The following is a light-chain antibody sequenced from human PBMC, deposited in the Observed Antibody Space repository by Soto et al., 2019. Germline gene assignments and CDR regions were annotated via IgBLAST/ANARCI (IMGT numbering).Light chain of an antibody. CDR3: SSYTSSSTVV. CDR2: DVT. CDR1: SSGVGGYTY. J-gene: IGLJ2*01. Sequence: QSALTQPASVSGSPGQSITISCTGTSSGVGGYTYVSWYQQHPDKAPKLMVYDVTNRPSGVSNRFSGSKSGNTASLTISGLQAEDEADYYCSSYTSSSTVVFGGGTKLTVL. V-gene: IGLV2-14*01.